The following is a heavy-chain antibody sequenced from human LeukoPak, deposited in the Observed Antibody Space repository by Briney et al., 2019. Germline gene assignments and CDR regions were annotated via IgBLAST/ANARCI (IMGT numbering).Heavy chain of an antibody. CDR1: GYTFTSYY. CDR3: ARDMGPYSSSLGWFDP. CDR2: INPSGGST. J-gene: IGHJ5*02. V-gene: IGHV1-46*01. Sequence: ASVKVSCKASGYTFTSYYMHWVRQAPGHGLEWMGIINPSGGSTSYAQKFQGRVTMTRDTSTSTVYMELSSLRSEDTAVYYCARDMGPYSSSLGWFDPWGQGTLVTVSS. D-gene: IGHD6-6*01.